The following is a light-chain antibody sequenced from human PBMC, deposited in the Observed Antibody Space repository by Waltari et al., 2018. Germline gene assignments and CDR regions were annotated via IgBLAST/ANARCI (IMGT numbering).Light chain of an antibody. CDR1: SGHSSNV. Sequence: QLVLTQSPSASASLGASVKLTCTLSSGHSSNVIAWLQQQPEKGPRYLMKVNSDGSHSKGDEIPDRFSGSSSGARRYLTSASLQSEDEADYYCQTGGHGTWVFGGGTKLTVL. CDR2: VNSDGSH. V-gene: IGLV4-69*01. CDR3: QTGGHGTWV. J-gene: IGLJ3*02.